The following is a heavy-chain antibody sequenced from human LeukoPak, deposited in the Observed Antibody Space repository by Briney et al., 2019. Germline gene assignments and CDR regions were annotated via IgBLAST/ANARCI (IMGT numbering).Heavy chain of an antibody. CDR1: GFTLRTYT. CDR3: ARGGVAANYYYYYAMDV. J-gene: IGHJ6*02. CDR2: IDTGSHYI. D-gene: IGHD2-21*01. V-gene: IGHV3-21*01. Sequence: PGGSLRLSCAASGFTLRTYTMNWLRQAPGKGLEWVSSIDTGSHYIYYAASVKGRFTISRDNAKSSLFLQMSSLRAEDTAVYYCARGGVAANYYYYYAMDVWGQGTTVTVSS.